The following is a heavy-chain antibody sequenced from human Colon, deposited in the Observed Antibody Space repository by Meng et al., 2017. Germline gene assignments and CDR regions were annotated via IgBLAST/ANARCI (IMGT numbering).Heavy chain of an antibody. CDR1: GGSLISSNW. CDR2: IYRSGST. V-gene: IGHV4-4*02. Sequence: QVQMAGSGPGLVKPSGTLSLTCGVSGGSLISSNWWTWVRQAPGKGLEWIGEIYRSGSTNYNPSLKSRVTISIDTSKNEFSLKLTSVTAADTALYYCARRVQYSSGYYYFDFWGQGTLVTVSS. D-gene: IGHD3-22*01. CDR3: ARRVQYSSGYYYFDF. J-gene: IGHJ4*02.